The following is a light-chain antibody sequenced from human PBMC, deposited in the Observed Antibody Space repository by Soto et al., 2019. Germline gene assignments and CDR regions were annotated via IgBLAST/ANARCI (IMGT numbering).Light chain of an antibody. J-gene: IGLJ2*01. CDR2: EVS. Sequence: QSVLTQPPSASGSPGQSVTMSCTGTSSDVGGYNYVSWYQQHPGKAPKLMIYEVSKRPSGVPDRFSGSKSGNTASLTVSGLQAEDEADYYCSSYAGSNNLEVFGGGTKLTVL. CDR1: SSDVGGYNY. CDR3: SSYAGSNNLEV. V-gene: IGLV2-8*01.